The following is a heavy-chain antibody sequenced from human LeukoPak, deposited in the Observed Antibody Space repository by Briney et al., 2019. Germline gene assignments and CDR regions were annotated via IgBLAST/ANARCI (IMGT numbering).Heavy chain of an antibody. D-gene: IGHD1-26*01. Sequence: GGSLRLSCAASGFTFSSYAMHWVRQAPGKGLEWVAVISYDGSNKYYADSVKGRFTISRDNSKNTLYLQMNSLRAEDTAVYYCASVTSGSYYVPSSYWGQGTLVTVSS. CDR1: GFTFSSYA. CDR3: ASVTSGSYYVPSSY. J-gene: IGHJ4*02. CDR2: ISYDGSNK. V-gene: IGHV3-30-3*01.